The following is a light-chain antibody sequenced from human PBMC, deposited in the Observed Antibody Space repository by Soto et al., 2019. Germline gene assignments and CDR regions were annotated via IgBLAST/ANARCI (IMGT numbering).Light chain of an antibody. CDR3: QQYDEWPRT. CDR1: QSVNSN. Sequence: EIVLTQSPATVSVSPGDRATLSCRASQSVNSNLAWYHLKPGQAPRLLIYGASIRAAGIPARFTGSESGTEFTLSISSLQSEDFAVYYCQQYDEWPRTFGHGTKVDIK. CDR2: GAS. V-gene: IGKV3-15*01. J-gene: IGKJ1*01.